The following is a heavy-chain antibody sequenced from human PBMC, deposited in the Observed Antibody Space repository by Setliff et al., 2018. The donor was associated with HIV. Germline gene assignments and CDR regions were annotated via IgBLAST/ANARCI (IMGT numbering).Heavy chain of an antibody. D-gene: IGHD2-21*02. CDR1: GGSINNDIYF. Sequence: PSETLSLTCSVSGGSINNDIYFWSWIRQHPGKGLEWIGYIYYSGSTYYNPSLKSRVTISVDTSKNQFSLKLSSVTAADTAVYYCARETVVTPAGHYYYMDVWGKGTTVTVS. V-gene: IGHV4-31*03. CDR3: ARETVVTPAGHYYYMDV. J-gene: IGHJ6*03. CDR2: IYYSGST.